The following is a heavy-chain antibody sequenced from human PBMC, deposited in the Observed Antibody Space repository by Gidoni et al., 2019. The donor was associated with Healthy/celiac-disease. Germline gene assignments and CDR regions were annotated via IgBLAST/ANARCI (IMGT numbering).Heavy chain of an antibody. D-gene: IGHD6-6*01. CDR1: GGPFSSYA. CDR3: ARVMKGGYSSSSAYGMDV. Sequence: QVQLVQSGAEVKKPGSSVKVSCKASGGPFSSYAISWVRQAPGQGLEWMGGIIPIFGTANYAQKFQGRVTITADESTSTAYMELSSLRSEDTAVYYCARVMKGGYSSSSAYGMDVWGQGTTVTVSS. V-gene: IGHV1-69*01. CDR2: IIPIFGTA. J-gene: IGHJ6*02.